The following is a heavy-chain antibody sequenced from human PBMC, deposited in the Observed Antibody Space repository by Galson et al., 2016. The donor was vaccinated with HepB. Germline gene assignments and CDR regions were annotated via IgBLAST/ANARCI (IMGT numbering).Heavy chain of an antibody. CDR2: INPSGGTI. CDR3: ARYGSGSFDF. CDR1: GYTFTNYY. J-gene: IGHJ4*02. V-gene: IGHV1-46*01. D-gene: IGHD3-10*01. Sequence: SVKVSCKASGYTFTNYYIHWVRQAPGQGLEWMGIINPSGGTIRYAQKFQSRVTMTRDTSTSTVYMELSSLRSEDTAVFYCARYGSGSFDFWGQGTLVTVSS.